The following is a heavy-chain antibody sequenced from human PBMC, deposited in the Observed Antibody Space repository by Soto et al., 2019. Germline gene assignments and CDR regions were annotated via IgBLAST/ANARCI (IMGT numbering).Heavy chain of an antibody. CDR2: MNPNSGNT. D-gene: IGHD4-4*01. Sequence: QLQLVQSGAEVKKPGASVKVSCKASGYTFTSYDINWVRQATGQGLEWMGWMNPNSGNTGYAQKFQGRVTMTRNTSISTAYMELSSLRSEDTAVYYCAPVTNKYNWFDPWGQGTLVTVSS. CDR1: GYTFTSYD. CDR3: APVTNKYNWFDP. V-gene: IGHV1-8*01. J-gene: IGHJ5*02.